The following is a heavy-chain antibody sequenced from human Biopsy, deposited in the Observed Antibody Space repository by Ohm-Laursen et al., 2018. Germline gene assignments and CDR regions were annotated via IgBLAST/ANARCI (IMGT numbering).Heavy chain of an antibody. Sequence: PGTLSLTCAVNGESSSGYFWNWIRQPPGKGLEWIGEINQSGSTKYNPSLKRRATLSADSSNSQFSLRLTSVTAADTAMYYCARGSGYFKLDVWGQGTTVTVSS. D-gene: IGHD5-12*01. CDR2: INQSGST. CDR1: GESSSGYF. J-gene: IGHJ6*02. V-gene: IGHV4-34*01. CDR3: ARGSGYFKLDV.